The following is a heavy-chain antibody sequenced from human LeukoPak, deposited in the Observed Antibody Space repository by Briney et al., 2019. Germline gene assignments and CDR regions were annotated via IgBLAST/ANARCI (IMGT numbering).Heavy chain of an antibody. D-gene: IGHD2-15*01. CDR1: GFTFSSYA. Sequence: GGSLRLSCAASGFTFSSYAMSWVRQAPGKGLEWVSAISGSGGSTYYADSVKGRFTISRDNSKNTLYLQMNSLRAEDTAVYYCAKGSDVVVVAAYLDYWGQGTLVTVSS. CDR2: ISGSGGST. J-gene: IGHJ4*02. CDR3: AKGSDVVVVAAYLDY. V-gene: IGHV3-23*01.